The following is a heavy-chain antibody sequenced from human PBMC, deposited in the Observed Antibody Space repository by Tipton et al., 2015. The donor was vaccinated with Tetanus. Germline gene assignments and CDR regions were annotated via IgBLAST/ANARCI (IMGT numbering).Heavy chain of an antibody. J-gene: IGHJ6*02. V-gene: IGHV1-69*09. CDR1: GDTFNTYG. D-gene: IGHD2-2*01. CDR2: SIPLLGIA. Sequence: QVQLVQSGPEVKKPGSSVKVSCKTSGDTFNTYGINWVRQAPGQRLEWMGRSIPLLGIANNAQKFQGRLTITADKSTTTVYMELSSLTSEDTAVYYCAKSHVGMPSDYYYYGMDVWGQGTTVTVSS. CDR3: AKSHVGMPSDYYYYGMDV.